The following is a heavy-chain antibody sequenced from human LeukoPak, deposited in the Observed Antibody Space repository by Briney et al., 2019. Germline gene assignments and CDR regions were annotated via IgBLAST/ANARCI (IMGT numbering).Heavy chain of an antibody. V-gene: IGHV3-23*01. J-gene: IGHJ4*02. CDR2: ISGSGGST. D-gene: IGHD1-26*01. CDR3: AKGYSGSYGAFDY. CDR1: GFTFSSYA. Sequence: GGSLRRSCAASGFTFSSYAMSWVRQAPGKGLEWVSAISGSGGSTYYADSVKGRFTISRDNSKNTLYLQMNSLRAEDTAVYYCAKGYSGSYGAFDYWGQGTLVTVSS.